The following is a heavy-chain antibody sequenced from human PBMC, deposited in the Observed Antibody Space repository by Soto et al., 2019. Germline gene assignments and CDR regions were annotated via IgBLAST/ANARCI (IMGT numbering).Heavy chain of an antibody. CDR2: ISGSDGKT. Sequence: PGGSLRLSCAASGFSFGSYALSWVRQAPGKGLEWVSTISGSDGKTFYADSVKGRFSISRDTSQSTLYLPMNSLRADDTAMYYCARWSYLDYWGQGTRVTVSS. V-gene: IGHV3-23*01. CDR1: GFSFGSYA. CDR3: ARWSYLDY. J-gene: IGHJ4*02. D-gene: IGHD3-3*01.